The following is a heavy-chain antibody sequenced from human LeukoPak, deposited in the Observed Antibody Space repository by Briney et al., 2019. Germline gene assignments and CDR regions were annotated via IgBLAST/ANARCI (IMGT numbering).Heavy chain of an antibody. CDR1: GGTFSSYA. CDR2: IIPIFGTA. D-gene: IGHD2-2*01. CDR3: ASSYCSSTSCPFDY. Sequence: SVKVSCKASGGTFSSYAISWVRQAPGQGLEWMGGIIPIFGTANYAQKFQGRVTITADESTSTAYMELSSLRSEDTAVYYCASSYCSSTSCPFDYWGQGTLVTVSS. V-gene: IGHV1-69*13. J-gene: IGHJ4*02.